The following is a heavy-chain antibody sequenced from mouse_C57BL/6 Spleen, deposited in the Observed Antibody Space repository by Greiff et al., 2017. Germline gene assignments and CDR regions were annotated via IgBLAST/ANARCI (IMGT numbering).Heavy chain of an antibody. Sequence: VQLQQSGPGLVAPSPSLSITCTVSGFSLTSYAISWVRQPPGMGLEWLGVIWTGGGTNYNSALKSRLSISKDNSKSQVFLKMNSLQTDDTARYYCARNSITTVYYAMDYWGQGTSVTVSS. V-gene: IGHV2-9-1*01. CDR2: IWTGGGT. D-gene: IGHD2-4*01. J-gene: IGHJ4*01. CDR3: ARNSITTVYYAMDY. CDR1: GFSLTSYA.